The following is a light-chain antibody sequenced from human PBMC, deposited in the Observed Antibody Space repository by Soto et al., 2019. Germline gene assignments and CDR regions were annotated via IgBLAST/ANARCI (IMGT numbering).Light chain of an antibody. CDR1: NIGTKT. CDR2: GDG. CDR3: QVWESISDHVV. V-gene: IGLV3-21*02. J-gene: IGLJ3*02. Sequence: SCELTQTPSVSVAPGQPARISCGGSNIGTKTVHWYQQKPGQAPVLVVYGDGYRPSGIPERFSASNSGSTATLTISRVEAGDEADYYCQVWESISDHVVFGGGTKLTVL.